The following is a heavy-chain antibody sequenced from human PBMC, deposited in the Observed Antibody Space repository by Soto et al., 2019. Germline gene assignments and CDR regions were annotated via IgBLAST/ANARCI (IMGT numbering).Heavy chain of an antibody. CDR2: ISWNSGSI. CDR3: AKDRAKYSSSYYFDY. J-gene: IGHJ4*02. Sequence: GGSLRLSCAPSGFTFDDYAMHWVRQAPGKGLEWVSGISWNSGSIGYADSVKGRFTISRDNAKNSLYLQMNSLRAEDTALYYCAKDRAKYSSSYYFDYWGQGTLVTVSS. D-gene: IGHD6-6*01. CDR1: GFTFDDYA. V-gene: IGHV3-9*01.